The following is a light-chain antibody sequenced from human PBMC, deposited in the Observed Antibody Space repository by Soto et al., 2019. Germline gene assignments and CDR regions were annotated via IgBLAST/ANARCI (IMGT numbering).Light chain of an antibody. CDR3: QQHGNSPWT. CDR2: GAS. CDR1: QSVSAIY. J-gene: IGKJ1*01. V-gene: IGKV3-20*01. Sequence: EIVLTQSPGTLSLSPGERATLSCRASQSVSAIYLAWYQRKPDQPPSLLIYGASSRATGIPDRFSGSGSGTDFTLTSSSLESEDFAVYFCQQHGNSPWTFGRGTKVEIK.